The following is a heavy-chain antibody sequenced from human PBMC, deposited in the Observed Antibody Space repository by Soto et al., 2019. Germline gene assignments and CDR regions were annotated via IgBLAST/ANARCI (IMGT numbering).Heavy chain of an antibody. CDR3: ARGRSGLSIVSGVDC. Sequence: GGSLRLSCAASGFTFSNYAMSWVRQAPGKGLEWVSSISGNGGTTYYADSVKGRFTFSRDNSENTLYLQMHSLRVEDTAMYYCARGRSGLSIVSGVDCWGQGTLVTVSS. V-gene: IGHV3-23*01. J-gene: IGHJ4*02. CDR1: GFTFSNYA. CDR2: ISGNGGTT. D-gene: IGHD1-26*01.